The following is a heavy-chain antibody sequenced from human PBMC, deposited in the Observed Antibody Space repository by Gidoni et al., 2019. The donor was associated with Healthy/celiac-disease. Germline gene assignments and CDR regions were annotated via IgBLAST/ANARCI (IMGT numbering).Heavy chain of an antibody. CDR1: GGSFSGYY. D-gene: IGHD3-9*01. CDR3: ARRYFDWLFYDY. CDR2: INHSGST. V-gene: IGHV4-34*01. Sequence: QVQLQQWGAGLLKPSETLSLTCAVYGGSFSGYYWSWIRQPPGKGLECIGEINHSGSTNYNPSLKSRVTISVDTSKNQFSLKLSSVTAADTAVYYCARRYFDWLFYDYWGQGTLVTVSS. J-gene: IGHJ4*02.